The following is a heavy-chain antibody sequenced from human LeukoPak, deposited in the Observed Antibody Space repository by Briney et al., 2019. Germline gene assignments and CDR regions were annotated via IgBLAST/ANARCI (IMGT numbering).Heavy chain of an antibody. V-gene: IGHV4-34*01. J-gene: IGHJ5*02. CDR1: GWSFNDYY. D-gene: IGHD2-2*01. CDR2: INARGDT. CDR3: ARGQVPAARGYNWFDP. Sequence: SETLSLTCAVYGWSFNDYYWNWIRQPPGKGLEWIVEINARGDTNYNPSLKSRVTISVDTSKSQFSLRLTSIIAADTAFYYCARGQVPAARGYNWFDPWGQGTLVTVSS.